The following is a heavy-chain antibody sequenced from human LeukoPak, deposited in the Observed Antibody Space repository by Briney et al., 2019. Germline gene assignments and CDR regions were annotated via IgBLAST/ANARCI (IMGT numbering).Heavy chain of an antibody. Sequence: GGSLRLSCAASGFTFDDYAMHWVRQAPGKGLEWVSGISWNSGSIGYADSVKGRFTISRDNAKNSLYLQMNSLRAEGTALYYCAKQAYLYGYYDYWGQGTLVTVSS. V-gene: IGHV3-9*01. J-gene: IGHJ4*02. CDR1: GFTFDDYA. D-gene: IGHD3-16*02. CDR2: ISWNSGSI. CDR3: AKQAYLYGYYDY.